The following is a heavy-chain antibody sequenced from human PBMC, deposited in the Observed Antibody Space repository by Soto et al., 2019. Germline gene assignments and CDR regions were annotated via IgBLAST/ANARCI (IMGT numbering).Heavy chain of an antibody. J-gene: IGHJ5*02. CDR2: ISAYNGNT. CDR1: GYTFTSYG. CDR3: ARDIVSSGWYTPYNWFDP. D-gene: IGHD6-19*01. V-gene: IGHV1-18*04. Sequence: GSVKVCCKASGYTFTSYGISWVRQAPGQGLEWMGWISAYNGNTNYAQKLQGRVTMTTDTSTSTAYMELRSLRSDDTAVYYCARDIVSSGWYTPYNWFDPWAQGTLVTVS.